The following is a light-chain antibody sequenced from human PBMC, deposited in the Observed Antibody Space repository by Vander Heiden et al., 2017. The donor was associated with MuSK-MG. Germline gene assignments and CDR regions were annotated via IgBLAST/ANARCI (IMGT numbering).Light chain of an antibody. CDR3: GTWDRSLRAVV. V-gene: IGLV1-51*01. Sequence: QSVSTQPPSVSAAPEQMVTISCSGSSYNIANNYVSWYQQLPRTAPKLLIYDDYKRPSGIPDRFSGSKSGTSATLGITGLQTGDEAAYYCGTWDRSLRAVVFGGGTKVTVL. CDR1: SYNIANNY. J-gene: IGLJ3*02. CDR2: DDY.